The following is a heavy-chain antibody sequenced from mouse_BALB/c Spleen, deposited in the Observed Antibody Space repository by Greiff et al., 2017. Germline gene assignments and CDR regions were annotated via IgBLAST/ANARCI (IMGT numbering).Heavy chain of an antibody. CDR1: GFTFSSYA. Sequence: EVQGVESGGGLVKPGGSLKLSCAASGFTFSSYAMSWVRQTPEKRLEWVASISSGGSTYYPDSVKGRFTISRDNARNILYLQMSSLRSEDTAMYYCARGATEDFAYWGQGTLVTVSA. J-gene: IGHJ3*01. V-gene: IGHV5-6-5*01. CDR3: ARGATEDFAY. CDR2: ISSGGST. D-gene: IGHD1-1*01.